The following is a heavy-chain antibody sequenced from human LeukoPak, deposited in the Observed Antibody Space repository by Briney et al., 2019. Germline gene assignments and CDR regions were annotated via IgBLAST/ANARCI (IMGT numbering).Heavy chain of an antibody. CDR1: GFTFSSYW. V-gene: IGHV3-74*01. D-gene: IGHD1-1*01. J-gene: IGHJ6*03. CDR2: INSDGSST. Sequence: PGGSLRLSCAASGFTFSSYWMHWVRQAPGKGLVWVSRINSDGSSTSYADSVKGRFTISRDNAKNTLYLQMNSLRAKDTAVYYCARDLAGGTTGAYYYYMDVWAKGPRSPSP. CDR3: ARDLAGGTTGAYYYYMDV.